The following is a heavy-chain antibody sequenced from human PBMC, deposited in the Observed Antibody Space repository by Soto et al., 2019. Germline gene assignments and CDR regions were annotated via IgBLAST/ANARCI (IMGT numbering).Heavy chain of an antibody. D-gene: IGHD3-9*01. V-gene: IGHV1-69*02. J-gene: IGHJ4*02. Sequence: SVKVSCKASGGTFSSYTISWVRQAPGQGLEWMGRIIPILGIANYAQKFQGRVTITADKSTSTAYMELSSLRSEDTAVYYCARGYYDILTGYYDPVYYFDYWGQGTLVTVSS. CDR1: GGTFSSYT. CDR3: ARGYYDILTGYYDPVYYFDY. CDR2: IIPILGIA.